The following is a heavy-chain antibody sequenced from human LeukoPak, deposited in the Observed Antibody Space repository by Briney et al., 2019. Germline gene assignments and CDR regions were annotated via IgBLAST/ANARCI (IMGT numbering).Heavy chain of an antibody. CDR3: ARRGTQYYWYFDL. Sequence: PSETLSLTCAVSGGSISSGGYSWSWIRQPPGKGLEWIGYIYHSGGTYYNPSLKSRVTISVDRSKNQFSLKLSSVTAADTAVYYCARRGTQYYWYFDLWGRGTLVTVSS. J-gene: IGHJ2*01. CDR2: IYHSGGT. D-gene: IGHD2-15*01. V-gene: IGHV4-30-2*01. CDR1: GGSISSGGYS.